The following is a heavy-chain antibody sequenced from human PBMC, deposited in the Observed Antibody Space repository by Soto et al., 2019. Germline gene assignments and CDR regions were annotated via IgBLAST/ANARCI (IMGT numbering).Heavy chain of an antibody. Sequence: VQLLESGGGLVQPGGSLRLSCAASGFTFSSYAMSWVRQAPGKGLEWVAVISYDGSNKYYADSVKGRFTISRDNSKNTLYLQMNSLRAEDTAVYYCAKDQYGRQQLAANYYYYGMDVWGQGTTVTVSS. V-gene: IGHV3-30*18. CDR1: GFTFSSYA. CDR2: ISYDGSNK. J-gene: IGHJ6*02. D-gene: IGHD6-13*01. CDR3: AKDQYGRQQLAANYYYYGMDV.